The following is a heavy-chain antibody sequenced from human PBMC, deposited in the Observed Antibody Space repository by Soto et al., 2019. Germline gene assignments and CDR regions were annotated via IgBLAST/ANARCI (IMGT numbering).Heavy chain of an antibody. CDR1: GFTFSSYS. V-gene: IGHV3-21*01. J-gene: IGHJ4*02. Sequence: EVQLVESGGGLVKPGGSLRLSCAASGFTFSSYSMNWVRQAPGKGLEWVSSISSSSSYIYYADSVKGRFTISRDNAKNSLYLQMNRLRAQDTALYYGAGWAGAGTDNLDYWGQGTLVTVSS. CDR2: ISSSSSYI. CDR3: AGWAGAGTDNLDY. D-gene: IGHD6-13*01.